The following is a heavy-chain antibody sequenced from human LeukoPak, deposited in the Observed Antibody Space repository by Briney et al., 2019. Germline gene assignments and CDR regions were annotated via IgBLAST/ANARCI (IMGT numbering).Heavy chain of an antibody. D-gene: IGHD5-18*01. V-gene: IGHV4-59*01. CDR2: IYYSGST. J-gene: IGHJ6*03. Sequence: SETLSLTCTVFGGSISSYYWSWIRQPPGKGLEWIGYIYYSGSTNYNPSLKSRVTISVDTSKNQFSLKLSSVTAADTAVYYCARGKASGYSYGYYYYYYMDVWGKGTTVTVSS. CDR1: GGSISSYY. CDR3: ARGKASGYSYGYYYYYYMDV.